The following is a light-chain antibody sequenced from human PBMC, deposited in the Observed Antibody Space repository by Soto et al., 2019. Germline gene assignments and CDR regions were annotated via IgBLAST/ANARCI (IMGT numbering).Light chain of an antibody. J-gene: IGKJ1*01. Sequence: DIVMTQSPDSLAVSLGERATINCKSSQSVLYSSNNKNYLAWYQQKPGQPPKLLIYWASTRESGVPDRFSVGGSGTDFTLTISSLQAEDVAVYYCQQYYTPPPTFGQGTKVEIK. CDR1: QSVLYSSNNKNY. CDR2: WAS. V-gene: IGKV4-1*01. CDR3: QQYYTPPPT.